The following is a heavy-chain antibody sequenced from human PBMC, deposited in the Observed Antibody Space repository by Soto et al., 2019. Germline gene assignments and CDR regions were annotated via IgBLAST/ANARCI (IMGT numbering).Heavy chain of an antibody. CDR1: GFTFSNAW. CDR3: TTENGENYYYGMDV. V-gene: IGHV3-15*07. J-gene: IGHJ6*02. Sequence: GGSLRLSCAASGFTFSNAWMNWVRQAPGKGLEWVGRIKSKTDGGTTDYAAPVKGRFTISRDDSKNTLYLQMNSLKTEDTAVYYCTTENGENYYYGMDVWGQGTTVTVSS. CDR2: IKSKTDGGTT. D-gene: IGHD4-17*01.